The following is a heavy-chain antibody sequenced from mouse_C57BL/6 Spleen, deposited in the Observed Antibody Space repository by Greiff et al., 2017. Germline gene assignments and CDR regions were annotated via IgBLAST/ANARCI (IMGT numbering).Heavy chain of an antibody. CDR1: GFNIKDDY. J-gene: IGHJ3*01. D-gene: IGHD4-1*01. CDR2: IDPENGDP. V-gene: IGHV14-4*01. Sequence: VQLQQSGAELVRPGASVKLSCTASGFNIKDDYMHWVKQRPEQGLEWIGWIDPENGDPEYASKFQGKATITADTSSNTAYLQLSSLTSEDTAVYYCTTGLTGTGAWFAYWGQGTLVTVSA. CDR3: TTGLTGTGAWFAY.